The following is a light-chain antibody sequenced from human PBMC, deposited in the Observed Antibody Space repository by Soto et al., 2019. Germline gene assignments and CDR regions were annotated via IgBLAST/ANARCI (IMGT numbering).Light chain of an antibody. Sequence: EIVLTQSPGTLSLSPGERATLSCRASQSVSSSYLAWYQQKPGQAPRLLIYGASSRATGIPDRFSGSGSGTDFTLTISRLEPEDLAVYYCQQYGSSPAFGGGTKVEIQ. V-gene: IGKV3-20*01. CDR3: QQYGSSPA. CDR2: GAS. J-gene: IGKJ4*01. CDR1: QSVSSSY.